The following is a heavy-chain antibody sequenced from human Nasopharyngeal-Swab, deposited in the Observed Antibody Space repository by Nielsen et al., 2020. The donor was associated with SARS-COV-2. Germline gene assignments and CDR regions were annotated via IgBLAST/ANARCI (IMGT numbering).Heavy chain of an antibody. CDR1: GFAFDDYG. J-gene: IGHJ3*01. CDR2: ITWNSGSK. CDR3: ARDGGYYDLWRGSVPDGFEV. Sequence: SLKISCAASGFAFDDYGMHWVRQVPGKGLEWVSAITWNSGSKDYADSLKGRFTISRDNAKNTLYLQMSSLRVEDTAIYYCARDGGYYDLWRGSVPDGFEVWGQGTMVTVSS. D-gene: IGHD3-3*01. V-gene: IGHV3-9*01.